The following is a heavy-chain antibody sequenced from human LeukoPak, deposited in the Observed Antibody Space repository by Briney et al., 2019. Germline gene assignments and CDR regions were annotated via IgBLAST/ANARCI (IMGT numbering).Heavy chain of an antibody. CDR2: INHSGST. V-gene: IGHV4-34*01. CDR1: GGSFSGYY. D-gene: IGHD5-18*01. Sequence: SETLSLTCAVYGGSFSGYYWSWIRQPPGKGLEWIGEINHSGSTNYNPSLKSRVTISVDTSKNQFSLKLSSVTAADTAVYYCARLGGYSYGYSAYYYYYYMDVWGKGTTVTVSS. CDR3: ARLGGYSYGYSAYYYYYYMDV. J-gene: IGHJ6*03.